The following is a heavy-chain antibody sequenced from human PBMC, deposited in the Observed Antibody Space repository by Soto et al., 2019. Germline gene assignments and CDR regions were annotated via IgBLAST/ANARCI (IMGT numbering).Heavy chain of an antibody. Sequence: QVALVQSGAEVKEPGASVRISCEASGYTFTSYGIHWVRQAPGQRLEWMGGINTGSSNTRYSPEFQARVTITRYTSASTAYMELNSLRSEDTAVYCCARAMPTAGYIYFEQWGQGTLVTVSS. J-gene: IGHJ4*02. CDR3: ARAMPTAGYIYFEQ. CDR2: INTGSSNT. D-gene: IGHD3-9*01. CDR1: GYTFTSYG. V-gene: IGHV1-3*04.